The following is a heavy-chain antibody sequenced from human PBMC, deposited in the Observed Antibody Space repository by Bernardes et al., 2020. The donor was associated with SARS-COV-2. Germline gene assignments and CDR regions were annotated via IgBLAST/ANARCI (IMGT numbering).Heavy chain of an antibody. CDR2: VYSAGAT. V-gene: IGHV3-66*02. J-gene: IGHJ4*02. Sequence: GGSLRLSCAASGFTVSRNYMSWVRQAPGRGLEWLSTVYSAGATDHTDSVKGRFTISRDISKNTVYYQMNTLRPEDTAVYYCAGDGGSGELRFWGQGILVTVSS. CDR1: GFTVSRNY. CDR3: AGDGGSGELRF. D-gene: IGHD1-26*01.